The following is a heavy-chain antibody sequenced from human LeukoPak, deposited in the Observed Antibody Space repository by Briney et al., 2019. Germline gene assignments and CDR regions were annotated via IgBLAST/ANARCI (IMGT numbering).Heavy chain of an antibody. CDR1: GGSISSSSYY. J-gene: IGHJ4*02. D-gene: IGHD3-3*01. CDR3: ARIDYVFWSGYPPGYFDY. CDR2: IYYSGST. V-gene: IGHV4-39*01. Sequence: SETLSLTCTVSGGSISSSSYYWGWIRQPPGKGLEWIGSIYYSGSTYYNPSLKSRVTISVDTSKNQFSLKLSSVTAADTAVYYCARIDYVFWSGYPPGYFDYWGQGNLVTVSS.